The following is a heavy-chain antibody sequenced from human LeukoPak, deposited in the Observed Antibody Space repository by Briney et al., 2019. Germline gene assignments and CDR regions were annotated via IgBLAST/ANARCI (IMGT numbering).Heavy chain of an antibody. CDR3: ARVADYSNYVAAYYFDY. CDR2: ISSSSSTI. J-gene: IGHJ4*02. Sequence: GGSLRLSCAASGFTFSSYSMNWVRQAPGKGLEWVSYISSSSSTIYYADSVKGRFTISRDNAKNSLYLQMNSLRAEDTAVYYCARVADYSNYVAAYYFDYWGQGTLVTVSS. CDR1: GFTFSSYS. V-gene: IGHV3-48*04. D-gene: IGHD4-11*01.